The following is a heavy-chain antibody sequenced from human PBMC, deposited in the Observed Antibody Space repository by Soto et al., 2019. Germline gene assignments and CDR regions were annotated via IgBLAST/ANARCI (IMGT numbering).Heavy chain of an antibody. CDR3: ARTYYYDSTGYYRTFDY. CDR1: GFTFGSYA. D-gene: IGHD3-22*01. J-gene: IGHJ4*02. CDR2: AGPSGSST. Sequence: PGGSLRLSCAASGFTFGSYAMSWVRLAPGKGLEWVSVAGPSGSSTFYADSVRGRFTISRDNVENTLYLQMNSLRVADTALYFCARTYYYDSTGYYRTFDYWGQGTLVTSPQ. V-gene: IGHV3-23*01.